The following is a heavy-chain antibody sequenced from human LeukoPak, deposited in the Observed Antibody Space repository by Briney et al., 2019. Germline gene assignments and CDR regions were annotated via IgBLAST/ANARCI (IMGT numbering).Heavy chain of an antibody. CDR2: IFYSGST. Sequence: RASETLSLTCTVSGGSINNYYWSWIRQPPGKGLEWIGYIFYSGSTNYNPSLKSRVTISVDTSKNQFSLKLSSVTAADTAVYYCARVYPRAPPGIAVAGTSGYFQHWGQGTLVTVSS. D-gene: IGHD6-19*01. J-gene: IGHJ1*01. CDR3: ARVYPRAPPGIAVAGTSGYFQH. V-gene: IGHV4-59*12. CDR1: GGSINNYY.